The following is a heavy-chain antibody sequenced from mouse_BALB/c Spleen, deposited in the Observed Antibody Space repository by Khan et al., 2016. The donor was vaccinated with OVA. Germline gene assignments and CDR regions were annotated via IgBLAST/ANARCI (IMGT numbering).Heavy chain of an antibody. J-gene: IGHJ3*01. V-gene: IGHV1-77*01. CDR3: ARGNNFGYTFAY. CDR2: ISPGSGDT. Sequence: QVQLQQSGAELARPGASVKLSCTASGYTFTDYYINWVKQRTGQGLEWIGEISPGSGDTYYNERFMGKATLTADKSSSTAYMQLSSLTSEASAVYCCARGNNFGYTFAYWGQGTLVTVSA. CDR1: GYTFTDYY. D-gene: IGHD1-2*01.